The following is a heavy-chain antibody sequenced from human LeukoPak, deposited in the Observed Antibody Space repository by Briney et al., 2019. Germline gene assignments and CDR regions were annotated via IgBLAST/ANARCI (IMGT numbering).Heavy chain of an antibody. CDR1: GNTFSGYY. D-gene: IGHD7-27*01. CDR2: INPKTGGT. V-gene: IGHV1-2*02. J-gene: IGHJ4*02. CDR3: ASVKLGPEGFFDS. Sequence: GPVKVSSKASGNTFSGYYIHWARQAPGQGLEWMGWINPKTGGTNYAQKFQGRVTIARDTSISTAYMELRRLRADDTAVYHCASVKLGPEGFFDSWGQGTLVTVSS.